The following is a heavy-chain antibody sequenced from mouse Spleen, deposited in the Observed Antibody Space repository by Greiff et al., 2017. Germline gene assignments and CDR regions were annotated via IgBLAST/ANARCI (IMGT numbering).Heavy chain of an antibody. CDR3: ARPGGDEGFAY. CDR2: ISSGGSYT. V-gene: IGHV5-9-1*01. Sequence: DVKLVESGGGLVKPGGSLKLSCAASGFTFSSYAMSWVRQTPEKRLEWVATISSGGSYTYYPDSVKGRFTISRDNAKNTLYLQMSSLRSEDTAMYYCARPGGDEGFAYWGQGTLVTVSA. J-gene: IGHJ3*01. D-gene: IGHD3-3*01. CDR1: GFTFSSYA.